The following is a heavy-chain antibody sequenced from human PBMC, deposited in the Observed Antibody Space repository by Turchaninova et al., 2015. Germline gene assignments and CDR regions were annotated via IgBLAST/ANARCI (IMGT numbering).Heavy chain of an antibody. CDR3: ACESLYAENYWFDP. J-gene: IGHJ5*02. Sequence: EVQLEESGGGLVQPGGSLSVSCAASGATFLSYWMPWVRQTPGKGLVWVSRINSDGSNTWYEDSVKGRFTISRDNAKNTLYLQMNNLRADDTGIYYCACESLYAENYWFDPWGHGTLVTVSS. D-gene: IGHD2-8*01. CDR1: GATFLSYW. V-gene: IGHV3-74*01. CDR2: INSDGSNT.